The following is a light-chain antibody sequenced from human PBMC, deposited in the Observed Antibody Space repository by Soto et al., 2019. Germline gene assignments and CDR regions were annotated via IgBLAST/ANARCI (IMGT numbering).Light chain of an antibody. CDR2: ATS. V-gene: IGKV1-27*01. CDR3: QKYNTAPLT. CDR1: QRIAPY. J-gene: IGKJ4*01. Sequence: DVQMTQSPSSLSAFAGDRDTLTCRASQRIAPYFAWFQQKPAKVPTLLLYATSTLDSGVPSRFSGSGSGTDFTLTISSLQPEDVAAYYCQKYNTAPLTFGGGTKVEIK.